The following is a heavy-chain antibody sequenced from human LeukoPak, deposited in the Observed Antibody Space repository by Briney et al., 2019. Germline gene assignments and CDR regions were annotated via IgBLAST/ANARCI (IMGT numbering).Heavy chain of an antibody. V-gene: IGHV4-39*07. CDR3: ARDQGHGLCYFDY. CDR2: MYYSGSA. Sequence: NPSETLSLTCTFAGGSISSSNHYCPWIRQPPGKGLEWVGTMYYSGSAYYNPSLKSRVTISVDTSKNQFSLRLSSVTAADTALYYCARDQGHGLCYFDYWGQGTLVTVSS. CDR1: GGSISSSNHY. J-gene: IGHJ4*02. D-gene: IGHD4/OR15-4a*01.